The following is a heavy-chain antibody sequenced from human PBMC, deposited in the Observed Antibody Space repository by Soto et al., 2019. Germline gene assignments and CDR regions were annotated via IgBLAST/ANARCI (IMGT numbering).Heavy chain of an antibody. V-gene: IGHV4-30-2*01. J-gene: IGHJ6*02. D-gene: IGHD3-22*01. Sequence: SETLSLTCAVSGGSISSGGYSWSWIRQPPGKGLEWIGYIYHSGSTYYNPSLKSRVTISVDRSKNQFSLKLSSVTAADTAVYYCARARRDYYDSSGYYYYYGMDVWGQGTTVTV. CDR3: ARARRDYYDSSGYYYYYGMDV. CDR2: IYHSGST. CDR1: GGSISSGGYS.